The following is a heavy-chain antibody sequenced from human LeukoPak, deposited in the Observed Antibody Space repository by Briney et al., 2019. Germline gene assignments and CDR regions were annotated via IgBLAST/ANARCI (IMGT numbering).Heavy chain of an antibody. CDR1: GGSISPYY. J-gene: IGHJ4*02. V-gene: IGHV4-59*12. CDR3: ARGSNWGDY. Sequence: ETLSLTCTVSGGSISPYYWSWIRQPPGKGLEWIGYVYYTGSTYYNPSLKGRVTMSVDTSKNQFSLKLSSVTAADTAVYYCARGSNWGDYWGQGTLVTVSS. CDR2: VYYTGST. D-gene: IGHD7-27*01.